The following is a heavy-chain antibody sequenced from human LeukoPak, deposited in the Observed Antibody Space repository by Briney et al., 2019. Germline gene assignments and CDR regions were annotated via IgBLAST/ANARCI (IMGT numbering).Heavy chain of an antibody. CDR3: ARHVGHDFRSGYRSVDP. V-gene: IGHV4-39*01. CDR2: IYHNGST. J-gene: IGHJ5*02. CDR1: GGSLRRTGYC. D-gene: IGHD3-3*01. Sequence: PSETLSLTCTVSGGSLRRTGYCWGWIRQPPGKGLEWIGSIYHNGSTCNNPSLKSRVILSVDTSKNQFSLKLSSVTAADTAVYYCARHVGHDFRSGYRSVDPWGQGTLVTVSS.